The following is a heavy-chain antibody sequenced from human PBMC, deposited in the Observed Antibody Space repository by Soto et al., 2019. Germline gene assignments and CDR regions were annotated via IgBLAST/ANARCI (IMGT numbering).Heavy chain of an antibody. V-gene: IGHV3-7*03. D-gene: IGHD4-4*01. Sequence: GGSLRLSCVASGFTFTNYWMSWVRQPPGKGPEWVANMKPDGGEINYVDSVKGRFTISRDNAKNLMYLQMNSLSVEDTAVYYCGRDRGYSSFDYWGQGTPVTVSS. CDR3: GRDRGYSSFDY. J-gene: IGHJ4*02. CDR1: GFTFTNYW. CDR2: MKPDGGEI.